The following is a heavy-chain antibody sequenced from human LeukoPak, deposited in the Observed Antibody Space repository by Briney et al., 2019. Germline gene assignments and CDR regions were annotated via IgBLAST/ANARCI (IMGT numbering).Heavy chain of an antibody. CDR3: AFNNNFKY. CDR1: GLSFSGQR. V-gene: IGHV3-7*01. J-gene: IGHJ4*02. CDR2: IKYDGSEK. Sequence: PGGSLRLSCTAAGLSFSGQRMNGVRQSPGQGLEWVANIKYDGSEKYYVDSVKGRFTISREDAKNSLSLQMDSVRPEDTAVYYCAFNNNFKYWGQGTLVIVSS. D-gene: IGHD1/OR15-1a*01.